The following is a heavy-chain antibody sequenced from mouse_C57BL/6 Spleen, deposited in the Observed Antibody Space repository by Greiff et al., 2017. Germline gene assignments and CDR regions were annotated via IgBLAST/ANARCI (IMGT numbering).Heavy chain of an antibody. D-gene: IGHD2-4*01. CDR3: TTEDYGAMDY. CDR2: IDPEDGDT. V-gene: IGHV14-1*01. CDR1: GFNIKDYY. Sequence: EVQLQQSGAELVRPGASVKLSCTASGFNIKDYYMHWVKQRPEQGLEWIGRIDPEDGDTEYAPKFQGKATMTADTSSKTAYLQLSSLTSEDTAVYYCTTEDYGAMDYWGQGTSVTVSS. J-gene: IGHJ4*01.